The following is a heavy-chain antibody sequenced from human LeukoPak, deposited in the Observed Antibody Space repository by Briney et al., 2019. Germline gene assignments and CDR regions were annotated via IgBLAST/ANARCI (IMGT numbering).Heavy chain of an antibody. J-gene: IGHJ4*02. CDR2: ISGSGGST. CDR1: GFTFSSYG. Sequence: PGGSLRLSCAASGFTFSSYGMSWVRQAPGKGLEWVSAISGSGGSTYYADSVKGRFTISRDNAKNSLYLQMNSLRAEDTAVYYCARGKSYGSGIDYWGQGTLVTVSS. D-gene: IGHD3-10*01. V-gene: IGHV3-23*01. CDR3: ARGKSYGSGIDY.